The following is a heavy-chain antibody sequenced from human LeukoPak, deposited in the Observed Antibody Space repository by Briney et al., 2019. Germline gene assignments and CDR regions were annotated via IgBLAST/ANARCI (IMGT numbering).Heavy chain of an antibody. CDR3: ARESLRYFDW. CDR2: INHSGST. Sequence: SETLSLTCAVYGGSFSGYYWSWIRQPPGKGLEWIGEINHSGSTNYNPSLKSRVTISVDTSKNQFSLKLSSVTAANTAVYYCARESLRYFDWWGQGTLVTVSS. J-gene: IGHJ4*02. V-gene: IGHV4-34*01. D-gene: IGHD3-9*01. CDR1: GGSFSGYY.